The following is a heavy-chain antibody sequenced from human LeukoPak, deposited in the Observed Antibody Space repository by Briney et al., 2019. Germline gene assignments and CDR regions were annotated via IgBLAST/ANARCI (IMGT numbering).Heavy chain of an antibody. J-gene: IGHJ5*02. CDR3: ARLDYGTLYP. CDR2: IYHSGST. D-gene: IGHD3-16*01. Sequence: SETLSLTCAVSGYSISSGYYWGWIRQPPGKGLEWIGSIYHSGSTYYNPSLKSRVTISVDTSKNQFSLKLSSVTAADTAVYYCARLDYGTLYPWGQGTLVTVSS. CDR1: GYSISSGYY. V-gene: IGHV4-38-2*01.